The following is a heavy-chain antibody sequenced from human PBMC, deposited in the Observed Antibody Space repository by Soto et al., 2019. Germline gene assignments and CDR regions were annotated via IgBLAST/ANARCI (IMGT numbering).Heavy chain of an antibody. D-gene: IGHD3-10*01. J-gene: IGHJ6*03. CDR2: INSDVSRT. V-gene: IGHV3-74*01. CDR3: ARGAGGYYYMDV. Sequence: EVQLVESGGDLVQPGGSLRLSCAASGFTFSNYWVHWVRQVPGKGPMWVSRINSDVSRTNYADSVKGRFTISRDNAKSTLYLPMNSLRAEDTAGYYCARGAGGYYYMDVWGKGTTVTASS. CDR1: GFTFSNYW.